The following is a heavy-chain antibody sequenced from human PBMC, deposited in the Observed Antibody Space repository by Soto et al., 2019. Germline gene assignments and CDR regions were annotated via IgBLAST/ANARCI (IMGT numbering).Heavy chain of an antibody. J-gene: IGHJ4*02. CDR3: AKGRYDILTGYYLPFDY. D-gene: IGHD3-9*01. Sequence: GGSLRLSCAASGFTFSSYAMSWVRQAPGKGLEWVSAISGSGGSTYYGDSVKGRFTISRDNSKNTLYLQMNSLRADDTAVYYCAKGRYDILTGYYLPFDYWGQGTLVTVSS. V-gene: IGHV3-23*01. CDR1: GFTFSSYA. CDR2: ISGSGGST.